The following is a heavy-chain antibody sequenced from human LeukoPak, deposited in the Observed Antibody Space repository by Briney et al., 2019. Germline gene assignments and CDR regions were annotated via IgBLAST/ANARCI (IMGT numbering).Heavy chain of an antibody. Sequence: GGSLRLSCAASGFTLSSYGMHWVRQAPGKGLEWVAVISYDGSNKYYADSVKGRFTISRDNSKNTLYLQMNSLRAEDTAVYYCAKDQHLYSGSYPTVDYWGQGTLVTVSS. CDR1: GFTLSSYG. J-gene: IGHJ4*02. V-gene: IGHV3-30*18. D-gene: IGHD1-26*01. CDR3: AKDQHLYSGSYPTVDY. CDR2: ISYDGSNK.